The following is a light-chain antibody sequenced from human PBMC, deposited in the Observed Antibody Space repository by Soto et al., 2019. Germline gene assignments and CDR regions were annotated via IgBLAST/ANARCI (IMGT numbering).Light chain of an antibody. CDR3: QQRSNWPLT. J-gene: IGKJ3*01. V-gene: IGKV3-11*01. Sequence: LSQSPATLSLYKGERAILSCRASQSVSNFLAWYQQKPGQAPRLLIFDVSTRATGVPPRFSGSGSGTDFTLTIIGLEPEDFAIYYCQQRSNWPLTFGGGTNVDVK. CDR2: DVS. CDR1: QSVSNF.